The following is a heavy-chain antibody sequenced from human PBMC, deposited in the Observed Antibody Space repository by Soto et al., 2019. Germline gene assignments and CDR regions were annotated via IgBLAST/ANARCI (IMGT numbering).Heavy chain of an antibody. CDR3: ARAGGNSGYDKVLSYYYYMDV. CDR1: GFTVSSNY. V-gene: IGHV3-53*04. D-gene: IGHD5-12*01. Sequence: GGSLRLSCAASGFTVSSNYMSWVRQAPGKGLEWVSVIYSGGSTYYADSVKGRFTISRHNSKNTLYLQMNSLRAEDTAVYYWARAGGNSGYDKVLSYYYYMDVWGKGTTVTVSS. J-gene: IGHJ6*03. CDR2: IYSGGST.